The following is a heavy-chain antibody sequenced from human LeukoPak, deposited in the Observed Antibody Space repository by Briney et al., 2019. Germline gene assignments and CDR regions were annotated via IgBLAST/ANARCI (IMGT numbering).Heavy chain of an antibody. CDR2: INPNSGGT. Sequence: ASVKVSCKASGYTFTGYYMHWVRQAPGQGLEWMGWINPNSGGTNYAQKFQGRVTMTRDTSISTAYMELSRLRSDDTAVYYCARDLDCSGGSCYYAFDIWGRGTMVTVSS. D-gene: IGHD2-15*01. CDR3: ARDLDCSGGSCYYAFDI. J-gene: IGHJ3*02. CDR1: GYTFTGYY. V-gene: IGHV1-2*02.